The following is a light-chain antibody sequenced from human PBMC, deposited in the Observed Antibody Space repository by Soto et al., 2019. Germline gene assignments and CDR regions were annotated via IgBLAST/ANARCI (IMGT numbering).Light chain of an antibody. Sequence: ETVMMQSPATLSVSPGERVTLSCRASQSVSNSLAWYQQRPGQAPRLLISGAFTRATGIPARFSGSGSGTEFTLTISRLQSEDFAVYYCQQYNVWPLTFGGGTKVEIK. CDR2: GAF. J-gene: IGKJ4*01. V-gene: IGKV3D-15*01. CDR3: QQYNVWPLT. CDR1: QSVSNS.